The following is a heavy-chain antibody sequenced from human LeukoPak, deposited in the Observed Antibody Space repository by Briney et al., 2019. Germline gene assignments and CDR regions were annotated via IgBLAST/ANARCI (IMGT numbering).Heavy chain of an antibody. J-gene: IGHJ4*02. CDR3: ARDILWFGGLPYYFDY. Sequence: SETLSLICTVSGGSISSSGYYWGWIRQPPGKGLEWIGSIYNSGSTYYNPSLKSRVSISVDTSKNQFSLRLTSVTAADTAIYYCARDILWFGGLPYYFDYWGQGTLVTVSS. D-gene: IGHD3-10*01. CDR2: IYNSGST. CDR1: GGSISSSGYY. V-gene: IGHV4-39*07.